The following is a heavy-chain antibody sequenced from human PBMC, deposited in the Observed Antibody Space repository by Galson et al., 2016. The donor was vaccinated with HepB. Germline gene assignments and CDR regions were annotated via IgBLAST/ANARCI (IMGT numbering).Heavy chain of an antibody. V-gene: IGHV3-30*18. Sequence: SLRLSCAAFQFSLSNFGMHWVRQAPGQGLEWVAVVSFGGKEQYYQDSVKGRFTISRDISKNTVSLHMNSLRPEDTAVYYCAKDLWNQRWTNYFDLWGQGILVTVSS. CDR1: QFSLSNFG. CDR2: VSFGGKEQ. J-gene: IGHJ4*02. D-gene: IGHD1-14*01. CDR3: AKDLWNQRWTNYFDL.